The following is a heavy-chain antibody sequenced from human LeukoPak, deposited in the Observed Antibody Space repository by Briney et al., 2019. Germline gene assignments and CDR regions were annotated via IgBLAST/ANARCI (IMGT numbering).Heavy chain of an antibody. D-gene: IGHD1-26*01. V-gene: IGHV3-7*01. Sequence: GGSLRLSCAASGFTFSGYWMSWVRQAPGKGLEWVANINEDGSEQYSVDSVKGRFTISRDNAKSSLYLQVNSLRADDTAVYYCARGGIVGATGDYWGQGTLVTVSS. J-gene: IGHJ4*02. CDR3: ARGGIVGATGDY. CDR1: GFTFSGYW. CDR2: INEDGSEQ.